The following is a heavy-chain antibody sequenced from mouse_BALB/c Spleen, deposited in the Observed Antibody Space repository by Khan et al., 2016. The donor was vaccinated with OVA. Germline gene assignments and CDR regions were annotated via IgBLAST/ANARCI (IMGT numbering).Heavy chain of an antibody. CDR1: GYSITSNYA. CDR2: ISYSGST. CDR3: ARGNYYGYALDY. Sequence: EVQLQESGPGLVKPSQSLSLTCTVNGYSITSNYAWNWIRQFPGNQLEWMGYISYSGSTNYNPSLKSRLSITRATSKNQFFLLLHSVTTEDSATXYCARGNYYGYALDYWGQGTSVTVSS. D-gene: IGHD1-1*01. V-gene: IGHV3-2*02. J-gene: IGHJ4*01.